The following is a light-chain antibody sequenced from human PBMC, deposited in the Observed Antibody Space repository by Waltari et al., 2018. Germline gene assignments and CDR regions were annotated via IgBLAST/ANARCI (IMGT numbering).Light chain of an antibody. J-gene: IGLJ3*02. CDR3: CSYANSKWV. V-gene: IGLV2-11*01. Sequence: QSVLTQPRSVSGSPGQSVAISCTGTSSDVGGYDYVSWYQQYPGKAPKVMIYGGYNGPLGVPDRCDGSKSGNTASLSISGLQAEDEADYYCCSYANSKWVFGGGTKLTVL. CDR1: SSDVGGYDY. CDR2: GGY.